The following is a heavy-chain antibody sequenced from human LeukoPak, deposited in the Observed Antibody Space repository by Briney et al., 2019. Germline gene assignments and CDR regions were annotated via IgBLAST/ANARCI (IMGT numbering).Heavy chain of an antibody. D-gene: IGHD3-3*01. Sequence: ASVKVSCKASGYTFTRHYMHWVRQAPGQGLEWMGIINPSGGSTKYAQKFQGRVTMTRDTSTSTVYMELSSLRSEDTAVYLCAIWAGAANNGLWSGPFDYWGQGALVTVSS. CDR2: INPSGGST. J-gene: IGHJ4*02. CDR3: AIWAGAANNGLWSGPFDY. V-gene: IGHV1-46*01. CDR1: GYTFTRHY.